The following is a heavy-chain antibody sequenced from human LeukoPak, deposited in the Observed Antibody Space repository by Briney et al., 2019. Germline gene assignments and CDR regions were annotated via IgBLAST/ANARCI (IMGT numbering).Heavy chain of an antibody. CDR2: ISGSDGST. D-gene: IGHD2-15*01. J-gene: IGHJ4*02. CDR3: AKDRGYSSGFDY. V-gene: IGHV3-23*01. Sequence: WVSSISGSDGSTYYADSAKGRFTISRDNSKNTVYLEMNSLRADDTAVYYCAKDRGYSSGFDYWGQGTLVTVSS.